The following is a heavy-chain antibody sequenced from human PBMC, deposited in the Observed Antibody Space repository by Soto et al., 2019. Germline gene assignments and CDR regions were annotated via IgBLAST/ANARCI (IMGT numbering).Heavy chain of an antibody. CDR1: GGSISSSTYY. D-gene: IGHD2-2*01. CDR3: ARLDCSGTSCYLDV. V-gene: IGHV4-39*01. CDR2: VFYTGST. J-gene: IGHJ6*02. Sequence: PSATLSLTCTVSGGSISSSTYYCSWFRQPPGKGLEWIGTVFYTGSTFYNPSLKSRVTISVDTSKNQFSLKLSSVTAADTAVFYCARLDCSGTSCYLDVWGQGTTVT.